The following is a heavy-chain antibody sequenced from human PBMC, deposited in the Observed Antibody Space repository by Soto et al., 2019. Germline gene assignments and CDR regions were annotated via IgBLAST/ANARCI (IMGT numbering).Heavy chain of an antibody. CDR1: GFTFSSYA. J-gene: IGHJ4*02. CDR3: AKVGYQSIAARRVNTYDY. CDR2: ISGSGGST. D-gene: IGHD6-6*01. Sequence: PGGSLRLSCAASGFTFSSYAMSWVRQAPGKGLEWVSAISGSGGSTYYADSVKGRFTISRDNSKNTLYLQMNSLRAEDTAVYYCAKVGYQSIAARRVNTYDYWGQGTLVTVSS. V-gene: IGHV3-23*01.